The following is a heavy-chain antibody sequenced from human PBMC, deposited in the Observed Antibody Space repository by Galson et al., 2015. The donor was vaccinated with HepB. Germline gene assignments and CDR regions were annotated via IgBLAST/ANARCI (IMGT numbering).Heavy chain of an antibody. D-gene: IGHD2-21*01. V-gene: IGHV1-24*01. CDR2: FDPEDGET. CDR3: ATSHNVGEAFDI. Sequence: SVKVSCKVSGYTLSELPIHWVRQAPGKGLEWMGGFDPEDGETYYAQRFRGRVIRTEDTSTDTAYMELSSLRSEDTAMYFCATSHNVGEAFDIWGQGTMVTVSS. J-gene: IGHJ3*02. CDR1: GYTLSELP.